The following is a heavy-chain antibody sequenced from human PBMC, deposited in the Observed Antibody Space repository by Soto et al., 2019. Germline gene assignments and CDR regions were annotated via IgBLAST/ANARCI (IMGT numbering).Heavy chain of an antibody. CDR3: ARTYVNDGYSSSHGYFQH. V-gene: IGHV1-3*01. D-gene: IGHD6-13*01. Sequence: GASVKVSCKASGYTFTSDAMHWVRQAPGQRLEWMGWINAGNGNTKYSQKFQGRVTITRDTSASTAYMELSSLRSEDTAVYYCARTYVNDGYSSSHGYFQHWGQGTLVTVSS. J-gene: IGHJ1*01. CDR2: INAGNGNT. CDR1: GYTFTSDA.